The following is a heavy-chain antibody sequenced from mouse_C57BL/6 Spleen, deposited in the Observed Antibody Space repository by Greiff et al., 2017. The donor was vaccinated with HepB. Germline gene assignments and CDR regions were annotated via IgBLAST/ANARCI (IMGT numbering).Heavy chain of an antibody. V-gene: IGHV14-4*01. J-gene: IGHJ3*01. Sequence: EVQLQQSGAELVRPGASVKLSCTASGFNIKDDYMHWVKQRPEQGLEWIGWIDPENGDTEYASKFQGKATIKADTSSNPAYLHLSSLTSEDTAVYYCTTVYYVSSFAYWGQGTLVTVSA. D-gene: IGHD1-1*01. CDR1: GFNIKDDY. CDR3: TTVYYVSSFAY. CDR2: IDPENGDT.